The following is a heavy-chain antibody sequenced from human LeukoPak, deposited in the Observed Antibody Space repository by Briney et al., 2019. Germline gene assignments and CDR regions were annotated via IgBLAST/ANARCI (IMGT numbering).Heavy chain of an antibody. Sequence: GGSLRLSCAASGFTFSSYAMSWVRQAPGKGLEWVSAISGSGGSTYYADSVKGRFTISRNNSKNTMYLQMNSLRAEDTAVYYCAKVAVVVAATIWFDPWGQGTLVTVSS. J-gene: IGHJ5*02. CDR3: AKVAVVVAATIWFDP. D-gene: IGHD2-15*01. CDR1: GFTFSSYA. CDR2: ISGSGGST. V-gene: IGHV3-23*01.